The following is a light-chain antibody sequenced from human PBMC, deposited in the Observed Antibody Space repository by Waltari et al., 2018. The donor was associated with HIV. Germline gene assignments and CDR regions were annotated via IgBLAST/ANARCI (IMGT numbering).Light chain of an antibody. V-gene: IGKV1-5*03. CDR2: KAS. Sequence: DIQMTQSPYTLSASVGDRVTITCRASQSVSSWLAWYQQKPGKAPKVLIYKASSLVSGVPSRVSGSGSGTEFTLTISSLQPDDFASYFCLHYKSYPLTFGGGTKVEIK. CDR1: QSVSSW. J-gene: IGKJ4*01. CDR3: LHYKSYPLT.